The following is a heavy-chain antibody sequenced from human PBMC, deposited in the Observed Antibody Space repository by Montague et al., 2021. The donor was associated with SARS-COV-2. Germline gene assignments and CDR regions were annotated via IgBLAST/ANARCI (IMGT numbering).Heavy chain of an antibody. V-gene: IGHV4-39*07. J-gene: IGHJ5*02. CDR2: IYNSDNT. CDR1: GGSISTTNYC. D-gene: IGHD4-17*01. CDR3: ARAWRYGDYSGVHFAP. Sequence: SETLSLTCTVSGGSISTTNYCWAWIRQPPGKGLEWVGSIYNSDNTYYNPSLESRLTMSVDTSKNQFSLKLRSVTAADAAVYHCARAWRYGDYSGVHFAPWGQGTLVTVSS.